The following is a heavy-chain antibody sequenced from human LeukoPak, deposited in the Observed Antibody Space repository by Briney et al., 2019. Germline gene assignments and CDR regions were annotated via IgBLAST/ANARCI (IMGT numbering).Heavy chain of an antibody. CDR1: GFIFSDYW. CDR2: IKQDASAI. Sequence: GGSLRLSCAASGFIFSDYWMNWVRQAPGKGLQWVANIKQDASAIYYMDSVKGRFTISRDNAKNSLYLQMNSLRVEDTAVYYCARGFSSTPNWFDPWGQGTLVTDSS. J-gene: IGHJ5*02. V-gene: IGHV3-7*01. CDR3: ARGFSSTPNWFDP. D-gene: IGHD2-2*01.